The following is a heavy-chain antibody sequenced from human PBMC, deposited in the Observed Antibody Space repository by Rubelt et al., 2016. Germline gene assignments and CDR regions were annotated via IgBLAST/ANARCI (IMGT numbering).Heavy chain of an antibody. D-gene: IGHD2-2*01. V-gene: IGHV3-23*04. CDR1: GFTFSSYA. CDR2: ISGSGGVT. CDR3: ARNTSSWYLGGMDV. Sequence: EVQLVESGGDLKHPGGSLRVSCAASGFTFSSYAMTWVRQAPGKGLEWVSTISGSGGVTYYVDSVKGRFTISRDNSKNMLYLQMNSLRPEDTAVYYCARNTSSWYLGGMDVWGQGTTVTVSS. J-gene: IGHJ6*02.